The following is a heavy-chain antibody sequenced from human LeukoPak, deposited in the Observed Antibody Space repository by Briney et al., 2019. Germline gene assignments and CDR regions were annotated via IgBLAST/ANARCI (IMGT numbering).Heavy chain of an antibody. CDR3: ARSAADAFDY. CDR1: GFTFRSYW. CDR2: INSDGAT. J-gene: IGHJ4*02. V-gene: IGHV3-74*01. Sequence: GGSLRLSCAASGFTFRSYWMHWVRQAPGKGLVWVSLINSDGATSHADSVKGRFTIPRDNADNTLYLQMNSLRAEDTAVYYCARSAADAFDYWGQGTLVTVSS.